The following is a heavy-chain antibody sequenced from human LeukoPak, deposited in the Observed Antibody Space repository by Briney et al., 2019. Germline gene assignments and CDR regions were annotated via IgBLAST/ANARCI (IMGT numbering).Heavy chain of an antibody. CDR3: ARDASSTSSGAFDI. Sequence: KFQGRVTITRDTSASTAYMELSSLRSEATAVYYCARDASSTSSGAFDIWGQGTMVTVSS. J-gene: IGHJ3*02. V-gene: IGHV1-3*01. D-gene: IGHD2-2*01.